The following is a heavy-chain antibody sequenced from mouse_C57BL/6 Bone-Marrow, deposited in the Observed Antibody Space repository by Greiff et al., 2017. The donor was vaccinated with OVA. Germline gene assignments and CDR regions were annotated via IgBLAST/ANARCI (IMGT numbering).Heavy chain of an antibody. V-gene: IGHV3-8*01. CDR2: ISYSGST. CDR3: ARKQTAPGYFDY. CDR1: GYSITSDY. Sequence: VQLKQSGPGLAKPSQTLSLTCSVTGYSITSDYRNWIRKFPGNKLEYMGYISYSGSTYYNPSLKSRISITRDTSKNQYYLQLNSVTTEDTATYYCARKQTAPGYFDYWGQGTTLTVSS. D-gene: IGHD3-2*01. J-gene: IGHJ2*01.